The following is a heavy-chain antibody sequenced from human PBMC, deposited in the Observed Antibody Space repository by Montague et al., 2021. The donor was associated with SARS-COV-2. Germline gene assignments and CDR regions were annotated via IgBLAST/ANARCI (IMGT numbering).Heavy chain of an antibody. Sequence: SLRLSCAASGFTFTSYAMSWVRQAPGKGLEWVSPISISGGSTYYADSVKGRFTISRDNSKNTLYLQMNSLRAEDTAVYYCAKDPRSGITGITGFDYWGQGTLVTVSS. CDR3: AKDPRSGITGITGFDY. V-gene: IGHV3-23*01. CDR1: GFTFTSYA. J-gene: IGHJ4*02. D-gene: IGHD1-7*01. CDR2: ISISGGST.